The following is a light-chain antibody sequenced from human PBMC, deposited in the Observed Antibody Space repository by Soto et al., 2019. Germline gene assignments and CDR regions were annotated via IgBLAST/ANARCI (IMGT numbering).Light chain of an antibody. CDR3: QQRSNWLT. CDR2: DAS. J-gene: IGKJ4*01. Sequence: EIVLTQSPATLSLSPGERATLSCRASQSVSSYLAWYQQKPGQAPRLLIYDASNRATGIPARFSGSGSAIDFALTISSLEPEDFAVYYCQQRSNWLTFGGGTKVEIK. V-gene: IGKV3-11*01. CDR1: QSVSSY.